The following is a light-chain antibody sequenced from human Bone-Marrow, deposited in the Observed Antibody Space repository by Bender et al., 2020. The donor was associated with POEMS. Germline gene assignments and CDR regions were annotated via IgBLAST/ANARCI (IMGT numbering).Light chain of an antibody. Sequence: SYVLTQPPSVSVAPGQTATITCGGNKIGSYNVHWFQQMPGQAPVLVVYDDSDRPSGIPERFSGSNSGNTATLTISRVEAGDEADYYCQVWDSSTGVFGGGTKLTVL. CDR1: KIGSYN. CDR3: QVWDSSTGV. V-gene: IGLV3-21*02. CDR2: DDS. J-gene: IGLJ2*01.